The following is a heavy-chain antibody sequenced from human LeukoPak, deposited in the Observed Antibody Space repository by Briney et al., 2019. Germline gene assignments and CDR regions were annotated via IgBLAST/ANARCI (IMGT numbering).Heavy chain of an antibody. CDR3: ASGSSSWYDASAI. D-gene: IGHD6-13*01. CDR1: GFTFSTYS. Sequence: PGGSLRLSCAGSGFTFSTYSMDWVRQTPGKGLEWISYISSSSKTIYYADSVKGRFTISRDNAKNSLYLQMNSLRAEDTAVYYCASGSSSWYDASAIWGHGTMVTVSS. J-gene: IGHJ3*02. V-gene: IGHV3-48*01. CDR2: ISSSSKTI.